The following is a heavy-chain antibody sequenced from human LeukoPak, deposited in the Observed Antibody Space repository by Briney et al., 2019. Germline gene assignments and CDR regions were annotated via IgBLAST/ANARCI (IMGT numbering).Heavy chain of an antibody. J-gene: IGHJ6*03. Sequence: PGGSLRLSCAASGFTFSNYGMHWVRQAPGKGLEWVAFIRYDGNNKYYADSVKGRFTISRDNSKNTLYLQMNSLRAEDTAVYYCAKAAGGNYYYSMDVWGKGTTVTISS. CDR1: GFTFSNYG. V-gene: IGHV3-30*02. CDR3: AKAAGGNYYYSMDV. CDR2: IRYDGNNK. D-gene: IGHD6-13*01.